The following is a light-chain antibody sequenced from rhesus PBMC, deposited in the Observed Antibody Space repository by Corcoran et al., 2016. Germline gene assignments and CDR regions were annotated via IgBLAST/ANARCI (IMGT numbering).Light chain of an antibody. J-gene: IGKJ2*01. CDR1: QSVSSH. CDR3: HQYNNWNS. V-gene: IGKV3S9*01. Sequence: EIVMTQSPATLSLSPGERATLSCRASQSVSSHVAWYQQKPEQAPRLLIYGASSRATGIPDRFSGSGSRTDFTLLSSLEPEDVGVYYCHQYNNWNSFGQGTKVEIK. CDR2: GAS.